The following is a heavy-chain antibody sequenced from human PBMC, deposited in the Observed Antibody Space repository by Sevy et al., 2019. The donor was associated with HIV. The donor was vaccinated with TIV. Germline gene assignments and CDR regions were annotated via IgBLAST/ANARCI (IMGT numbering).Heavy chain of an antibody. J-gene: IGHJ4*02. D-gene: IGHD3-22*01. CDR1: GFTVSSNY. Sequence: GRSLRLSCAASGFTVSSNYMNWVRQAPGKGLEWVSVIYSGGSTYYADSVKGRFTISRDNSTNTLYLQMNSLRTEDTAVYYCARGRDSTGYSDYFDYWGQGTLVTVSS. CDR2: IYSGGST. V-gene: IGHV3-66*02. CDR3: ARGRDSTGYSDYFDY.